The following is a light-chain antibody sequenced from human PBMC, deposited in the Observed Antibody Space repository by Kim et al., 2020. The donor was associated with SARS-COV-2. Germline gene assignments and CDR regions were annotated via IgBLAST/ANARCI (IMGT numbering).Light chain of an antibody. J-gene: IGKJ2*01. CDR2: WGS. V-gene: IGKV2-28*01. CDR1: QSLLHSDGYIF. CDR3: LQAIEAPFT. Sequence: DIVLTQSPLSLPVSPGEPASISCRSSQSLLHSDGYIFLDWYLQKPGQSPHLLIYWGSTRAAGVPDRFSGSGSTTDFTLKISRVEPEDCGVYYCLQAIEAPFTFGQGTKLEI.